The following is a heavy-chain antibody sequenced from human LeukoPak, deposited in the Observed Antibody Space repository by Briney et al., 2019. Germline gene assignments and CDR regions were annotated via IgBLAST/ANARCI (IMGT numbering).Heavy chain of an antibody. D-gene: IGHD3-10*01. CDR1: GYTFTSHY. Sequence: ASVKVSCKASGYTFTSHYIHWVRQAPGQGLEWMGSINPSGITTYAQEFQGRLTMTRDTSTGTVYMELSSLTSDDAAVLYCAREGYYPGGSGDYKAFDYWGQGTPVTVSS. CDR2: INPSGIT. V-gene: IGHV1-46*01. J-gene: IGHJ4*02. CDR3: AREGYYPGGSGDYKAFDY.